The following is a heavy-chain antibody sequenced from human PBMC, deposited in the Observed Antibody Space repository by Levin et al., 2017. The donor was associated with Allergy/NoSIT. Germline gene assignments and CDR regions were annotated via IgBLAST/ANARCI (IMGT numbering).Heavy chain of an antibody. CDR2: IKSNIHGGTV. CDR3: ARGSYQFEY. V-gene: IGHV3-49*03. Sequence: SCTASGFIFGDYAMSWFRQAPGKGLEWVSFIKSNIHGGTVDYAASVEGRFTISRDDSKSIAYLQMNSLETEDTAVYYCARGSYQFEYWGQGTLVTVSS. D-gene: IGHD1-26*01. J-gene: IGHJ4*02. CDR1: GFIFGDYA.